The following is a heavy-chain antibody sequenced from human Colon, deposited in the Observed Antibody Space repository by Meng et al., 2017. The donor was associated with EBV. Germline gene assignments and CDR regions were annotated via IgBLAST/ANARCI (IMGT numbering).Heavy chain of an antibody. CDR3: ARGKQDAWELLAY. Sequence: VQLEGSGPGLVKPSGTLSLHCGVSGVSISSNIRWTWVRQPPGKGLEWIGDIDDSGSTNYNPSLNSRISISLDKSKNHFSLKVNSVTAADTAVYYCARGKQDAWELLAYWGQGALVTVSS. CDR2: IDDSGST. J-gene: IGHJ4*02. V-gene: IGHV4-4*02. CDR1: GVSISSNIR. D-gene: IGHD1-26*01.